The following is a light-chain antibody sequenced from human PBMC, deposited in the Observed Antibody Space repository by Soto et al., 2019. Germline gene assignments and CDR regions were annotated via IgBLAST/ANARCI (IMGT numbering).Light chain of an antibody. CDR1: QNINKN. Sequence: DIQMSQSPSSLSASVRDSVTISCRASQNINKNLNWYQQKSGKAPSLLIYEASTFQSGVPSRFSGSGSGTDFTLAITNLQPEDFATYYCQQSFHTPYTFGQGTKLEI. J-gene: IGKJ2*01. CDR3: QQSFHTPYT. CDR2: EAS. V-gene: IGKV1-39*01.